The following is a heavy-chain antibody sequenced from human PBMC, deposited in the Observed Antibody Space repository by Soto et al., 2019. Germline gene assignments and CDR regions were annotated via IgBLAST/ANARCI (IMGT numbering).Heavy chain of an antibody. CDR1: SGSISSGAYY. CDR2: IYYSGST. Sequence: PSETMSLTCTLSSGSISSGAYYWSWIRQPPGKGLEWIGYIYYSGSTYHNPSLKSRVTISVGTSKSQFSLKLSSVTAADTAVYYCATRKDSSGYYYAKTDAFDIWGQGTMVTVSS. J-gene: IGHJ3*02. D-gene: IGHD3-22*01. CDR3: ATRKDSSGYYYAKTDAFDI. V-gene: IGHV4-30-4*01.